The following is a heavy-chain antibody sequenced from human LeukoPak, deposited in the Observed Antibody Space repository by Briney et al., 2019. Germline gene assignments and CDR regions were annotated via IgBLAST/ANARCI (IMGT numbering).Heavy chain of an antibody. CDR2: IKSKNEGGTI. D-gene: IGHD2-21*01. CDR3: ATADWTN. J-gene: IGHJ4*02. CDR1: GFTFSSYG. Sequence: PGGSLRLSCAASGFTFSSYGMHWVRQAPGKGLEWVGRIKSKNEGGTIDYAAPVKGRFTISRDDSKNTLYLQINSLTIEDTAVYYCATADWTNWGQGTLVTVSS. V-gene: IGHV3-15*01.